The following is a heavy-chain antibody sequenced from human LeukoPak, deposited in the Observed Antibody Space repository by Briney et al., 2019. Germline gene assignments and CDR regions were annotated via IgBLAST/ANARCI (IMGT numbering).Heavy chain of an antibody. D-gene: IGHD6-19*01. CDR2: INPNSGGT. J-gene: IGHJ3*02. Sequence: GASVKVSCKASGYTFTSYAMNWVRQAPGQGLEWMGWINPNSGGTNYAQKFQGWVTMTRDTSISTAYMELSRLRSDDTAVYYCARDLFFTRTGIAVAGTPEGAFDSWGQGTMVAVSS. V-gene: IGHV1-2*04. CDR1: GYTFTSYA. CDR3: ARDLFFTRTGIAVAGTPEGAFDS.